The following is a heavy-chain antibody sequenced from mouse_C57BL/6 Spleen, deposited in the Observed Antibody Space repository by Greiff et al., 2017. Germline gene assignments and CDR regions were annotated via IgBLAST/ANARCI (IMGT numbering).Heavy chain of an antibody. V-gene: IGHV1-76*01. Sequence: QVQLQQSGAELVRPGASVKLSCKASGYTFTDYYINWVKQRPGQGLEWIARIYPGSGNTYYNEKFKGKATLTAEKSSSTAYMQLSSLKSEDSAVYFCARWGGGYYAMDYWGQGTSVTVSS. CDR2: IYPGSGNT. CDR1: GYTFTDYY. CDR3: ARWGGGYYAMDY. J-gene: IGHJ4*01.